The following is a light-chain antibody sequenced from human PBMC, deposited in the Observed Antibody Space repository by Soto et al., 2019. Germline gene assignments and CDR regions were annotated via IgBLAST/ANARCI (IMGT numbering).Light chain of an antibody. V-gene: IGLV1-47*01. CDR2: ANN. J-gene: IGLJ2*01. CDR1: SSNIGSHS. Sequence: QSVLTQPPSASGTPGQRVTISCSGSSSNIGSHSVYWYQQLPGTAPKLLIYANNQRPSGVPDRFSGSKSGTSASLAISGLRSEDEADYYCAAWDDSLSGLVIFGGGTKVTVL. CDR3: AAWDDSLSGLVI.